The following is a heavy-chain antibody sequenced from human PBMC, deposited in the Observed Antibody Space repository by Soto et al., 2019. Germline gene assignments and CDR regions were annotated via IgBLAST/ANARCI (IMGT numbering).Heavy chain of an antibody. Sequence: QVHLVESGGGVVQPGRSLRLSCAASGFTFSSYGMHWVRQPPGKGLEWVAVISYHGRNKYYADSVQGRLTISRDNSKNMLYLQMDSLRTDDTAVYYCGKYTDYGDHADWFEPWGQGTLVTVSS. V-gene: IGHV3-30*18. D-gene: IGHD4-17*01. CDR3: GKYTDYGDHADWFEP. CDR1: GFTFSSYG. CDR2: ISYHGRNK. J-gene: IGHJ5*02.